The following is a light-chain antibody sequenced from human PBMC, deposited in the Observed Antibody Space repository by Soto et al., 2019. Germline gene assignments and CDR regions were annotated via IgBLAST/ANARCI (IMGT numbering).Light chain of an antibody. J-gene: IGLJ1*01. CDR3: GTWDSSLSARWV. CDR2: DNN. V-gene: IGLV1-51*01. CDR1: SSNIGNNY. Sequence: QSVLTQPPSVSAAPGQKVTISCSGSSSNIGNNYVSWYQQLPGTAPKLLIYDNNKRPSGIPDRFSGSKSGTSATLGITGLQTGDEADYYCGTWDSSLSARWVFGTGTRSPS.